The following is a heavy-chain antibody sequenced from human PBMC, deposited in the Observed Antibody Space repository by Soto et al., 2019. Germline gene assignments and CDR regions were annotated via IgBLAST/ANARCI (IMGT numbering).Heavy chain of an antibody. CDR1: GGTFSSYA. Sequence: QVQLVQSGAEVKKPGSSVKVSCKASGGTFSSYAISWVRQAPGQGLEWMGGIIPIFGTANYAQKFQGRVTSTADESTSTAYMELSSLRSEDTAVYYCARAPGVVGATHYYYGMDVWGQGTTVTVSS. J-gene: IGHJ6*02. D-gene: IGHD1-26*01. V-gene: IGHV1-69*12. CDR3: ARAPGVVGATHYYYGMDV. CDR2: IIPIFGTA.